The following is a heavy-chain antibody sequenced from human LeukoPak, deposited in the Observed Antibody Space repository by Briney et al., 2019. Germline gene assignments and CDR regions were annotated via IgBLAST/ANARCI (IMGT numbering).Heavy chain of an antibody. CDR3: TRDPPLYDFWSGYYGGYYYMDV. V-gene: IGHV3-49*04. CDR1: GFTFSSYA. Sequence: PGGSLRLSCAASGFTFSSYAMSWVRQAPGKGLEWVGFIRSKAYGGTTEYAASVKGRFTISRDDSKSIAYLQMNSLKTEDTAVYYCTRDPPLYDFWSGYYGGYYYMDVWGKGTTVTVSS. CDR2: IRSKAYGGTT. D-gene: IGHD3-3*01. J-gene: IGHJ6*03.